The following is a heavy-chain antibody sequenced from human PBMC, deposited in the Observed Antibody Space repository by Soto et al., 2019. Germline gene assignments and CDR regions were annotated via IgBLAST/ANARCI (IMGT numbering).Heavy chain of an antibody. D-gene: IGHD5-12*01. V-gene: IGHV1-46*01. Sequence: QAHLVQSGAEVKKPGASVKVSCKTSGYTFTSYWMHWVRQAPGQGLEWMGIINPSAGRTNYAPALQGRVTMTRDTSTSTVYMELSSLRSEDTAVYFCGRDPWRSGSNIDSWGQGTLVTVSS. CDR1: GYTFTSYW. CDR2: INPSAGRT. J-gene: IGHJ4*02. CDR3: GRDPWRSGSNIDS.